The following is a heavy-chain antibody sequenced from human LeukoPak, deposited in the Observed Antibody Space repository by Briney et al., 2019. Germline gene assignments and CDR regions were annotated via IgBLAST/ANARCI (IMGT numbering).Heavy chain of an antibody. CDR3: ARSEVNSSGYWVILY. CDR1: GGSLSGFH. CDR2: INHSGDA. D-gene: IGHD3-22*01. V-gene: IGHV4-34*01. Sequence: PSETLSLTCDVDGGSLSGFHWSWIRQSPRKRLEWIGEINHSGDANYNPSLTTRVDISLDMSENQFSLKMNSVTAADTAVYYCARSEVNSSGYWVILYWGQGTLVTVSS. J-gene: IGHJ4*02.